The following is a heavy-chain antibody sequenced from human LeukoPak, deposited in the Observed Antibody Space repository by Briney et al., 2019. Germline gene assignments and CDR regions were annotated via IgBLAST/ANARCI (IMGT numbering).Heavy chain of an antibody. V-gene: IGHV3-30*02. CDR1: GFTFSSYD. D-gene: IGHD7-27*01. Sequence: GGSLRLSCAASGFTFSSYDMHWVRQAPGKGLEWVAFIRYDGSNKYYADSVKGRFTISRDNSKNTLYLQMNSLRAEDTAVYYCTKSLTGSDAFDIRGQGTMVTVSS. CDR2: IRYDGSNK. J-gene: IGHJ3*02. CDR3: TKSLTGSDAFDI.